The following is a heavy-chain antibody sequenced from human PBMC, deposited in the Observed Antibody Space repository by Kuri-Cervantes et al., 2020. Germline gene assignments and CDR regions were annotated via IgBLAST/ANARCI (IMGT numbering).Heavy chain of an antibody. CDR1: GGSFSGYY. CDR3: ARGARIRGRYFDWLTRYYFDY. D-gene: IGHD3-9*01. J-gene: IGHJ4*02. V-gene: IGHV4-34*01. CDR2: INHSGST. Sequence: ESLKISCAVYGGSFSGYYWSWIRQPPGKGLEWIGEINHSGSTNYNPSLKSRVTISVDTSKNQFSLKLSSVTAADTAVYYCARGARIRGRYFDWLTRYYFDYWGQGTLVTVSS.